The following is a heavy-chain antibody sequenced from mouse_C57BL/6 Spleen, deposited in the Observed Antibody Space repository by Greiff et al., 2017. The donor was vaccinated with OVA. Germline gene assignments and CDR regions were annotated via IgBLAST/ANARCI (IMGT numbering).Heavy chain of an antibody. Sequence: VQLQQSGPELVKPGASVKISCKASGYSFTGYYMNWVKQSPEKSLEWIGEINPSTGGTTYNQKFKAKATLTVDKSSSTAYMQLKSLTSEDSAVYYCARTLRFLYYFDYWGQGTTLTVSS. V-gene: IGHV1-42*01. CDR2: INPSTGGT. J-gene: IGHJ2*01. D-gene: IGHD1-1*01. CDR3: ARTLRFLYYFDY. CDR1: GYSFTGYY.